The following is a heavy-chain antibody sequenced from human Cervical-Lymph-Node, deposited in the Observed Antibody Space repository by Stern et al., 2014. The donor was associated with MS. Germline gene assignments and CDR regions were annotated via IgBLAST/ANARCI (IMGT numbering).Heavy chain of an antibody. CDR3: AAGYIVLPYYYYYGMDV. CDR1: GFTFTSSA. CDR2: IGVGSGNT. V-gene: IGHV1-58*02. D-gene: IGHD2-8*01. J-gene: IGHJ6*02. Sequence: QLVQSGPEVKKPGTSVKVSCKASGFTFTSSAMQWVRQARGQRLEWIGWIGVGSGNTNYAQKFQERVTITRDMSTSTAYMELSSLRSEDTAVYYCAAGYIVLPYYYYYGMDVWGQGTTVTVSS.